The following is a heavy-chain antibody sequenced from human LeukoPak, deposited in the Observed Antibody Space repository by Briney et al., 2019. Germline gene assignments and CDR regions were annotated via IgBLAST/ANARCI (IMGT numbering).Heavy chain of an antibody. CDR3: ATGGLIKNTFMIRGVKPLDS. Sequence: ASVKVSCKVSGYSLTLLSLHWVRQAPGKDLEWMGGFDREDDITMYAQTLRGRVTLTEDTSTDTAYMELSSLRSGNTAIYYCATGGLIKNTFMIRGVKPLDSWGQGTLVAVSS. CDR2: FDREDDIT. D-gene: IGHD3-10*01. CDR1: GYSLTLLS. V-gene: IGHV1-24*01. J-gene: IGHJ4*02.